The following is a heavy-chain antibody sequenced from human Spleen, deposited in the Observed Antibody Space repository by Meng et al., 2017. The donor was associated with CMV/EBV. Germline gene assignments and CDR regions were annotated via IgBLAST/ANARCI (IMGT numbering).Heavy chain of an antibody. D-gene: IGHD3-3*01. CDR2: ISAYNGNT. J-gene: IGHJ5*02. CDR1: DYTFNRNG. CDR3: VAGGPFSSRYDFWSGYTGWFDP. V-gene: IGHV1-18*01. Sequence: VQRGHAGAEAKKPGASVKLSCKASDYTFNRNGISWVRQAPGQGLEWMGWISAYNGNTKYAQKLQGRVTMTTDTSTSTAYMELSSLRSEDTAVYYCVAGGPFSSRYDFWSGYTGWFDPWGQGTLVTVSS.